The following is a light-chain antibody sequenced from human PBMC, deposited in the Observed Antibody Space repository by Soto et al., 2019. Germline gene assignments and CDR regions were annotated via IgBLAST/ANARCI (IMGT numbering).Light chain of an antibody. J-gene: IGLJ1*01. CDR1: NIGSKT. V-gene: IGLV3-21*02. Sequence: SYELTQPPSMSVAPGQTARITWGGNNIGSKTVQWYKQKAGQAPVLVVYDDSDRPSGIPERFSGSNSGNTATLTISRVEAGDEADYYCQVWDVSTVHYVFGTGTKVTVL. CDR3: QVWDVSTVHYV. CDR2: DDS.